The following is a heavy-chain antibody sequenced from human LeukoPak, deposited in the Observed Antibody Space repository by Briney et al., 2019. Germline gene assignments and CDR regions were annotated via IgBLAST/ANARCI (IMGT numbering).Heavy chain of an antibody. CDR1: GFTFSNAW. CDR2: IKQDGSEK. V-gene: IGHV3-7*01. CDR3: ARDTPYYYYYYMDV. Sequence: GGSLRLSCAASGFTFSNAWMSWVRQAPGKGLEWVANIKQDGSEKYYVDSVKGRFTISRDNAKNSLYLQMNSLRAEDTAVYYCARDTPYYYYYYMDVWGKGTTVTVSS. J-gene: IGHJ6*03. D-gene: IGHD2-15*01.